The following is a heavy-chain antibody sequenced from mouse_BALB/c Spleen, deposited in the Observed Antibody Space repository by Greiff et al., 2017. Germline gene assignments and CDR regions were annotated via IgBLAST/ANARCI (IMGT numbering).Heavy chain of an antibody. CDR3: ATGTGYDY. Sequence: QVQLQQPGAELVKPGASVKMSCKASGYTFTSYNMHWVKQTPGQGLEWIGAIYPGNGDTSYNQKFKGKATLTADKSSSTAYRQLSSLTSEDSAVYYCATGTGYDYWGQGTTLTVSS. CDR1: GYTFTSYN. J-gene: IGHJ2*01. D-gene: IGHD4-1*01. CDR2: IYPGNGDT. V-gene: IGHV1-12*01.